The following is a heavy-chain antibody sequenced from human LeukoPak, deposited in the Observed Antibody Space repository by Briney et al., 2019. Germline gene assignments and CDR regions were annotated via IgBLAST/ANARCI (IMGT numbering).Heavy chain of an antibody. D-gene: IGHD2-21*02. Sequence: NPGESLKISCKGSGYSFTSYWIGWVRQMPGKGLEWMGIIYPGDSDTRYSPSFQGQVTISADKSISTAYLQWSSLKASDTAMYYCARLPYCGGDCYEDAFDIWGQGTMVTVSS. CDR3: ARLPYCGGDCYEDAFDI. V-gene: IGHV5-51*01. CDR2: IYPGDSDT. J-gene: IGHJ3*02. CDR1: GYSFTSYW.